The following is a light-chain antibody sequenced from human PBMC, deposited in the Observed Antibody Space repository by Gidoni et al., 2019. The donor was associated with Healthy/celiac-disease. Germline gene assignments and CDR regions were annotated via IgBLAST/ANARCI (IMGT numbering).Light chain of an antibody. V-gene: IGKV1-39*01. J-gene: IGKJ2*01. CDR2: AAS. CDR1: QSISSY. CDR3: QQSYSTPDT. Sequence: DIQMTQSPSSLSAYVGDRVTITCRASQSISSYLNWYQQKPGKAPKLLIYAASSLQSGVPSRFSGSGSGTDFTLTISSLQPEDFATYYCQQSYSTPDTFGQXTKLEIK.